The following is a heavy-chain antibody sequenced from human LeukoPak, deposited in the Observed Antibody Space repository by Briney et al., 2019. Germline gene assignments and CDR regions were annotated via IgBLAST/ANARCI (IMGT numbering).Heavy chain of an antibody. J-gene: IGHJ4*02. D-gene: IGHD3-22*01. CDR1: GFTFSSYG. CDR2: IRYDGSNK. CDR3: AKDPTHYRVWDDYDSRRLSH. V-gene: IGHV3-30*02. Sequence: GGSLRLSCEASGFTFSSYGMHWVRQAPGKGLEWVAFIRYDGSNKYYADSVKGRFTISRDNSKNTLYLQMNSLRAEDTAVYYCAKDPTHYRVWDDYDSRRLSHWGQGTLVTVSS.